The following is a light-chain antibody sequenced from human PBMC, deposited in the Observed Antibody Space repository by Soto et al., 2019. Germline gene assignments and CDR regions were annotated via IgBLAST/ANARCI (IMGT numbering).Light chain of an antibody. CDR2: GNT. Sequence: QSVLTQPPSVSGAPGQRVTISCAGSASNIGANYDVRWYQQLPGTAPRLLIFGNTNRPSGVPDRFSGSRSGTSASLAITGLQAEDEAAYYCQTYDNTLSAYVFGTGTKLTVL. V-gene: IGLV1-40*01. CDR3: QTYDNTLSAYV. J-gene: IGLJ1*01. CDR1: ASNIGANYD.